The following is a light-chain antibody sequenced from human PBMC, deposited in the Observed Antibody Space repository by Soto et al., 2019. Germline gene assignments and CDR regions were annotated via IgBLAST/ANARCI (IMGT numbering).Light chain of an antibody. V-gene: IGKV3-15*01. CDR3: QQYNNWPPLT. CDR2: GAS. Sequence: EIVMTQSPVTLSVSPGERATLSCRASQSVSSNLAWYQQKPGQAPRLLIYGASTRATGIAARFSGSGSGTEFTLTISSLQSEDFEVYYCQQYNNWPPLTFGGGTKVEIK. J-gene: IGKJ4*01. CDR1: QSVSSN.